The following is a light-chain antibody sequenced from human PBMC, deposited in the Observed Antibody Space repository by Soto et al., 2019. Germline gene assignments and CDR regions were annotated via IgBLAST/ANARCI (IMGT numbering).Light chain of an antibody. CDR3: HQYGSTFT. CDR1: QSVSSSD. J-gene: IGKJ5*01. Sequence: IVFTQSPCTLSLSPGERATLSCRASQSVSSSDLGWYQQKPGQAPRLLIYGSSSRATGIPDRFSGSGSGTDFTLTISRLEPEDFAVYFCHQYGSTFTFGQGTRLEIK. V-gene: IGKV3-20*01. CDR2: GSS.